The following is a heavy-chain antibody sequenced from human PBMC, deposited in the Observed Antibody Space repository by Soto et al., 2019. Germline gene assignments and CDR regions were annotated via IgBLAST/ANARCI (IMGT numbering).Heavy chain of an antibody. D-gene: IGHD5-12*01. Sequence: PSETLSLTCPVSGGTISSYYWSWIRQPPGKGLEWIGYIYYSGSTNYNPSLKSRVTISVDTSKNQFSLKLISVTAADTAKYFCAREGNLGRWLQPLDFWGQGTLVTVSS. CDR2: IYYSGST. J-gene: IGHJ4*02. CDR3: AREGNLGRWLQPLDF. CDR1: GGTISSYY. V-gene: IGHV4-59*01.